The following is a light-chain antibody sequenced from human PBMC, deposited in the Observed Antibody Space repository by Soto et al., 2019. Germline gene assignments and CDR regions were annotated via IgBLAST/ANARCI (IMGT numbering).Light chain of an antibody. J-gene: IGKJ5*01. Sequence: EVVLPQSPDTRSLSPGERSTLSCMASPSVTNYLAWYQQKPGQAPRLLIYGAFNRATGIPARFSGSGSGTDFTLTISSLEPEDFAVYYCQQRNIWPPVTFGQGTRLEIK. CDR3: QQRNIWPPVT. CDR1: PSVTNY. V-gene: IGKV3-11*01. CDR2: GAF.